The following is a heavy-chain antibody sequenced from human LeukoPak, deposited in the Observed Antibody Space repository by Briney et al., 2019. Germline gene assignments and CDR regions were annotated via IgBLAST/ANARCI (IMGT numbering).Heavy chain of an antibody. J-gene: IGHJ4*02. Sequence: GGSLRLSCAASGFTFSDYYMSWIRQAPGKGLEWVSVIYSGGSTYYADSVKGRFTISRDNSKNTLYLQMNSLRAEDTAVYYCARRASSSWLLDYWGQGTLVTVSS. CDR2: IYSGGST. V-gene: IGHV3-53*01. CDR1: GFTFSDYY. D-gene: IGHD6-13*01. CDR3: ARRASSSWLLDY.